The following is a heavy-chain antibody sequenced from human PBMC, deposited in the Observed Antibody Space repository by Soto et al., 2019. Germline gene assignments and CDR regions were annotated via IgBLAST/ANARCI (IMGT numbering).Heavy chain of an antibody. D-gene: IGHD3-22*01. J-gene: IGHJ4*02. CDR3: ASGRYDASGYFDY. CDR1: GGSISSYY. Sequence: PSETLSLTCTVSGGSISSYYWSWIRQPPGKGLEWIGYIYYSGSTNYNPSLKSRVTISVDTSKNQFSLKLSSVTAADTAMFYCASGRYDASGYFDYWGQGTLVTVS. CDR2: IYYSGST. V-gene: IGHV4-59*01.